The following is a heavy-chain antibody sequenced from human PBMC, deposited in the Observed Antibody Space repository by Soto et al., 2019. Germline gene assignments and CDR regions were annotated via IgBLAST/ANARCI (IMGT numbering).Heavy chain of an antibody. CDR3: ARFTLILYGSGASNYGIDV. V-gene: IGHV1-69*12. D-gene: IGHD3-10*01. Sequence: QVQLVQSGAEVKKPGSSVKVSCKASGGTFSSYAISWVRQAPGQGLEWMGGIIPIYGTANYAQKFQGRVTISADESTSIAYMELSTLRSQDTTVYYCARFTLILYGSGASNYGIDVWGQGTTVTVS. CDR1: GGTFSSYA. J-gene: IGHJ6*02. CDR2: IIPIYGTA.